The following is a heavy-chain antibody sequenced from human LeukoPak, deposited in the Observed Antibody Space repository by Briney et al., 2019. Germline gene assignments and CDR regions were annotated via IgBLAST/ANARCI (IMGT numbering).Heavy chain of an antibody. CDR1: GGSFSGYY. Sequence: SETLSLTCAVYGGSFSGYYWSWIRQPPGKGLEWIGEINHSGSTNYNPSLKSRVTVSVDKSKNQFSLKLSSVTAADTAVYYCARDKGGSRGIWGQGTLVTVSS. D-gene: IGHD6-13*01. CDR2: INHSGST. J-gene: IGHJ4*02. CDR3: ARDKGGSRGI. V-gene: IGHV4-34*01.